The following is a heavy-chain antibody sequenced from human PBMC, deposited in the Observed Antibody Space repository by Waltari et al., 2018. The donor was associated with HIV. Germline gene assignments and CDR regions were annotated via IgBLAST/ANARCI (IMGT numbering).Heavy chain of an antibody. J-gene: IGHJ4*02. CDR2: ITSDSTTI. CDR3: ASARVGTAYFDY. V-gene: IGHV3-48*02. Sequence: VQLVESGGGLVQPGGSLRLSCAASGFTFSRTTMNWVRQAPGNELEWLSTITSDSTTIHYADSVKGRFTISRDNAKNSVFLQMSSLRDEDTAVYYCASARVGTAYFDYWGQGTLVTVSS. D-gene: IGHD2-15*01. CDR1: GFTFSRTT.